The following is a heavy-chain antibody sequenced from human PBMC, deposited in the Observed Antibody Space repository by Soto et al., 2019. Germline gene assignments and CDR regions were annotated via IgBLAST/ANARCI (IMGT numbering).Heavy chain of an antibody. Sequence: EVQLLESGGGLVQPGGSPRLSCAASGFTFSSYAMSLVRQAPGKGLEWVSAISGSGGSTYYADSVKGRFTISRDNSKNTLYLQMNSLRAEDTAVYYCAKVNSGYDWYFDLWGRGTLVTVSS. CDR2: ISGSGGST. V-gene: IGHV3-23*01. J-gene: IGHJ2*01. D-gene: IGHD5-12*01. CDR3: AKVNSGYDWYFDL. CDR1: GFTFSSYA.